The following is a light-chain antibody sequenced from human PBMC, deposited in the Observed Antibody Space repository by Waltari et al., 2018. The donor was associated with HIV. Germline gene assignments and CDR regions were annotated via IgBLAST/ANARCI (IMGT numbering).Light chain of an antibody. V-gene: IGKV1-5*03. CDR1: QSIKTW. J-gene: IGKJ4*01. CDR2: KAS. Sequence: EIQMTQSPSTLSAFVGDRVTITCRASQSIKTWLAWYQQKPGKAPKLLIYKASTLESGVPSRFSGSGSGTEFTLTISSLQPEDFAVYYCQQRSNWRRSGLTFGGGTKVEIK. CDR3: QQRSNWRRSGLT.